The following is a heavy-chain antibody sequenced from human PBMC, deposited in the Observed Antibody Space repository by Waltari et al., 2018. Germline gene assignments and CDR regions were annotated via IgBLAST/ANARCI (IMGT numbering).Heavy chain of an antibody. CDR2: MNPNSGNT. J-gene: IGHJ6*02. CDR3: ARTYYDSSGYYFPLYYYYGMDV. Sequence: QVQLVQSGAEVKKPGASVKVSCKASGYTFTSYDINWVRQATGQGLAWMGWMNPNSGNTGYAQKFQGRVTMTRNTSISTAYMELSSLRSEDTAVYYCARTYYDSSGYYFPLYYYYGMDVWGQGTTVTVSS. D-gene: IGHD3-22*01. CDR1: GYTFTSYD. V-gene: IGHV1-8*01.